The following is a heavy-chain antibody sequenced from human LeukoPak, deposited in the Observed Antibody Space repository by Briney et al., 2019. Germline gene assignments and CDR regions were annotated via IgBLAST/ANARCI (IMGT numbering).Heavy chain of an antibody. D-gene: IGHD3-10*01. CDR2: ILPMFGTA. J-gene: IGHJ4*02. CDR1: GGTFSSYA. V-gene: IGHV1-69*13. CDR3: ARDGSAY. Sequence: ASVKVSCKASGGTFSSYAISWVGQAPGQGLEWMGGILPMFGTASYAQKFQGRVTITADESTSTAYMELNSLRSEDTAVYYCARDGSAYWGQGTLVTVSS.